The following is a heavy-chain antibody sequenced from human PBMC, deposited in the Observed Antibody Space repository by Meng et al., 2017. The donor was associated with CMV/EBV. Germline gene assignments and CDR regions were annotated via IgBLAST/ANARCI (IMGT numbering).Heavy chain of an antibody. CDR2: ISSSSYI. Sequence: GESLKISCAASGFTFSSYSMNWVRQAPGKGLEWVSSISSSSYIYYADSVKGRFTISRDNAKNSLYLQMNSLRAEDTAVYYCAREDCSSTSCYTGYYGMDVWGQGTTVTVSS. CDR3: AREDCSSTSCYTGYYGMDV. CDR1: GFTFSSYS. J-gene: IGHJ6*02. D-gene: IGHD2-2*02. V-gene: IGHV3-21*01.